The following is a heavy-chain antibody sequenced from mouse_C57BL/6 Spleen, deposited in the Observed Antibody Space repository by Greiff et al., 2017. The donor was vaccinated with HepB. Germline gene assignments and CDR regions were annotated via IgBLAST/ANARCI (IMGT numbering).Heavy chain of an antibody. CDR3: ARDAGWSLRAFAY. CDR2: SRNKANDYTT. Sequence: EVKVVESGGGLVQSGRSLRLSCATSGFTFSDFYMEWVRQAPGKGLEWIAASRNKANDYTTEYSASVKGRFIVSRDTSQSILYLQMNALRAEDTAIYYCARDAGWSLRAFAYGGQGTRVTVSA. J-gene: IGHJ3*01. V-gene: IGHV7-1*01. CDR1: GFTFSDFY. D-gene: IGHD2-3*01.